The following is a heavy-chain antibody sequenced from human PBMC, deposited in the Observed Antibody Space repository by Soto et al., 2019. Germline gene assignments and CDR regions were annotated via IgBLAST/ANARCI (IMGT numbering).Heavy chain of an antibody. CDR2: IYYIGYT. Sequence: PSETLSLTCSGSGGSINSNNYYWGWIRQPPGKGLEWIGSIYYIGYTYYNPSLKSRITTSLDTSKNQVSLKLSSVTAADTAVYYCARHVRSASYAEWYLGIWGRRTRVTVS. CDR1: GGSINSNNYY. D-gene: IGHD3-16*01. CDR3: ARHVRSASYAEWYLGI. V-gene: IGHV4-39*01. J-gene: IGHJ4*01.